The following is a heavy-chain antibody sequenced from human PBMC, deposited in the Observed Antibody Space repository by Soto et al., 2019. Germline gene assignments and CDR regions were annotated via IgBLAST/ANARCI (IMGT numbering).Heavy chain of an antibody. CDR3: ARAGSPYDILPRSLLGY. J-gene: IGHJ4*02. CDR2: MNPNSGNT. D-gene: IGHD3-9*01. CDR1: GYTSTSYD. V-gene: IGHV1-8*01. Sequence: ASVKVSCKASGYTSTSYDINWVRQATGQGLEWMGWMNPNSGNTGYAQKFQGRVTMTRNTSISTAYMELSSLRSEDTAVYYCARAGSPYDILPRSLLGYWGQGTLVTVSS.